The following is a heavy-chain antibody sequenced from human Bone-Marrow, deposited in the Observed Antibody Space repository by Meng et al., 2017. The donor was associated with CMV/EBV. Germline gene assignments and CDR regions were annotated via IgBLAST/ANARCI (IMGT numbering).Heavy chain of an antibody. D-gene: IGHD3-3*01. V-gene: IGHV4-59*01. CDR1: GGSISSYY. CDR2: IYYSGST. CDR3: ARDFWSDAGYYYYGMDV. J-gene: IGHJ6*02. Sequence: SETLSLTCTVSGGSISSYYWSWIRQPPGKGLEWIGYIYYSGSTNYNPSLKSRVTISVDTSKNQFSLKLSSVTAADTAVYYCARDFWSDAGYYYYGMDVWGQGTTVTVSS.